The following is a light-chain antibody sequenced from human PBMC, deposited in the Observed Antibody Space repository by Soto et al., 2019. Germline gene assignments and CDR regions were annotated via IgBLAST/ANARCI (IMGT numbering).Light chain of an antibody. CDR3: CSYTTTRTWV. CDR2: EVS. Sequence: QSALTQPASVSGSPGQSITISCTGTSSDVGAYNYVSWYQQHPGKAPKLMISEVSNRPSGVSTRFSGSKSGNTASLTISGLQAEDEAHYICCSYTTTRTWVFGAGTKLTVL. V-gene: IGLV2-14*01. CDR1: SSDVGAYNY. J-gene: IGLJ3*02.